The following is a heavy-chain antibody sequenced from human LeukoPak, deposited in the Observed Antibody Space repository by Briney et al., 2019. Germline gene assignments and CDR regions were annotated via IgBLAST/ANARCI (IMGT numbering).Heavy chain of an antibody. CDR2: IYPGDSDT. J-gene: IGHJ6*02. CDR1: GYSFTSYW. Sequence: GESLKISCKGSGYSFTSYWIGWVRQMPGKGLEWMGIIYPGDSDTRYSPSFQGQVTISADKSISTAYLQWSSLKASDTAMYYCARMSDIVVVPAARIEYYYYGMDVWGQGTTVTVSS. CDR3: ARMSDIVVVPAARIEYYYYGMDV. V-gene: IGHV5-51*01. D-gene: IGHD2-2*01.